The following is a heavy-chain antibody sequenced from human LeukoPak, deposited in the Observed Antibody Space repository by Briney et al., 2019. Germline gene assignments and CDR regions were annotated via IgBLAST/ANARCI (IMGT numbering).Heavy chain of an antibody. CDR1: GGTFSSYA. J-gene: IGHJ6*03. V-gene: IGHV1-69*05. CDR3: ARTDSAASFGRYYYMDV. Sequence: ASVKVSCKASGGTFSSYAVSWVRQAPGQGLEWMGGIIPIFGTANYAQKFQGRVTITTDESTSTAYMELSSLRSEDTAVYYCARTDSAASFGRYYYMDVWGKGTTVTVSS. D-gene: IGHD3-16*01. CDR2: IIPIFGTA.